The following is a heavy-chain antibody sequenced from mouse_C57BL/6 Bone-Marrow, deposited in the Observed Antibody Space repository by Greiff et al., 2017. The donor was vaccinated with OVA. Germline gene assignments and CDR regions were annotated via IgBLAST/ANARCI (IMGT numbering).Heavy chain of an antibody. V-gene: IGHV14-3*01. D-gene: IGHD2-4*01. CDR3: AFMITSRGLYYYAMGY. J-gene: IGHJ4*01. Sequence: VQLQQSVAELVRPGASVKLSCTASGFNFKNTYMHWVKQRPEQGLEWIGRIDPANGNTKYAPKFQGKATITADTSSNTAYLQLSSLTSEDTAIYYCAFMITSRGLYYYAMGYWGQGTSVTVSS. CDR2: IDPANGNT. CDR1: GFNFKNTY.